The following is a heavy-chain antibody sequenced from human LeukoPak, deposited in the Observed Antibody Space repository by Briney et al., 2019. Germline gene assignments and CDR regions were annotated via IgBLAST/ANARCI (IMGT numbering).Heavy chain of an antibody. CDR3: ARLSRRGSWFEDWFDA. J-gene: IGHJ5*02. D-gene: IGHD6-13*01. CDR1: GYRFTSYW. Sequence: GESLKISCKGSGYRFTSYWISWVRQMPGKGLEWMGRIDPSDSYTNYSPSFQGHVTISADKSISTAYLQWSSLKASDTAMYYCARLSRRGSWFEDWFDAWGQGILVTVSS. CDR2: IDPSDSYT. V-gene: IGHV5-10-1*01.